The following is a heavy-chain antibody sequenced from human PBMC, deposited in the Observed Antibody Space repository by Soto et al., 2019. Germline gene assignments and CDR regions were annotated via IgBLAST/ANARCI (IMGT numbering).Heavy chain of an antibody. J-gene: IGHJ5*02. D-gene: IGHD3-10*01. CDR3: ARDSGSVPIYFDP. CDR2: IIPIFGTA. Sequence: GAPVKVSCKAPGGTFSSYAISWVRRAPGQGLEWMGGIIPIFGTANYAQKFQGRVTITADESTSTAYMELSSLRSEDTAVYYCARDSGSVPIYFDPWGQGTLVTVSS. V-gene: IGHV1-69*13. CDR1: GGTFSSYA.